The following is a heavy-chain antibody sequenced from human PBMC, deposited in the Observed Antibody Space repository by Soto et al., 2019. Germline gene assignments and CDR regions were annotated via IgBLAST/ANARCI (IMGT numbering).Heavy chain of an antibody. CDR2: INHSGST. V-gene: IGHV4-34*01. Sequence: SETLSLTCAVYGGSFSGYYWSWIRQPPGKGLEWIGEINHSGSTNYNPSLKSRVTISVDTSKNQFSLKLSSVTAADTAVYYCARSQRITIFGVVTAEPLYMDVWGKGTTVTVSS. D-gene: IGHD3-3*01. J-gene: IGHJ6*03. CDR1: GGSFSGYY. CDR3: ARSQRITIFGVVTAEPLYMDV.